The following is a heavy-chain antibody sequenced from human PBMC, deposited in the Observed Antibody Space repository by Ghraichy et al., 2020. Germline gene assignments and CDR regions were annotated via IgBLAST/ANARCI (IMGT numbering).Heavy chain of an antibody. J-gene: IGHJ5*02. V-gene: IGHV3-23*01. CDR1: GFSISNYA. D-gene: IGHD2-15*01. CDR3: AKPWGYCSGGYRPPYNWFDP. CDR2: LISAGGST. Sequence: GGSLRLSCAASGFSISNYAMTWVRQAPGKGLEWISSLISAGGSTYYEDSVKGRFTVSRDKSKNTVYLQMNSLRAEDTAMYYRAKPWGYCSGGYRPPYNWFDPWGQGTLVTVSS.